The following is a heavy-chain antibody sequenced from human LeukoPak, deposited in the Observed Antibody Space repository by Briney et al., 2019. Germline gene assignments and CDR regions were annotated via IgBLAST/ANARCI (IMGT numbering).Heavy chain of an antibody. V-gene: IGHV3-48*03. D-gene: IGHD5-18*01. CDR3: VRAWIPTYFDY. Sequence: GGSPRLSCAASGFTLSSYEMNWVRQAPRKGLEGVSYISISGCTLYHADSVKGRFHISRHNAKHSLYLQMNSLRAEDTAVYYCVRAWIPTYFDYWGQGTLVTVSS. J-gene: IGHJ4*02. CDR1: GFTLSSYE. CDR2: ISISGCTL.